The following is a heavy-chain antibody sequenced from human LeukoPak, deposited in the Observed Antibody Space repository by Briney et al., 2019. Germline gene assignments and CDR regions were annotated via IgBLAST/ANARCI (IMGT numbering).Heavy chain of an antibody. J-gene: IGHJ4*02. Sequence: GGSLRLSCAASVFTFSSYGMHWVRHAPGKGLEWVAVISYDGSNKYSTDSVKGRFTISRDNSKNTLYLQMNSLRAEDTAVYYCAKEAPQDQRSSWYKGGYFDYGGQGTLVTVSS. V-gene: IGHV3-30*18. CDR2: ISYDGSNK. D-gene: IGHD6-13*01. CDR3: AKEAPQDQRSSWYKGGYFDY. CDR1: VFTFSSYG.